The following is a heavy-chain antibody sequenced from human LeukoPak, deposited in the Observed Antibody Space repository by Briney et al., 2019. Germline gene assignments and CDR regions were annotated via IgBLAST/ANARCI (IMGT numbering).Heavy chain of an antibody. V-gene: IGHV1-2*02. CDR3: ASSYCTNGVCAYYYYYMDV. J-gene: IGHJ6*03. CDR1: GYTFTGYY. CDR2: INPNSGGT. Sequence: GASVKVSCKASGYTFTGYYMHWVRQAPGQGLGWMGSINPNSGGTNYAQKFEGRVTMTRDTSISTAYMELSRLRSDDTAVYYCASSYCTNGVCAYYYYYMDVWGKGTTVNVSS. D-gene: IGHD2-8*01.